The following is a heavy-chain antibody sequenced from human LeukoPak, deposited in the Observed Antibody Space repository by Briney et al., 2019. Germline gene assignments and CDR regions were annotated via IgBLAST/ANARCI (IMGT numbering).Heavy chain of an antibody. V-gene: IGHV5-51*01. Sequence: GESQKISCKGSGYSFTSYWIGWVRQMPGKGLEWMGIIYPGDSDTRYSPSFQGQVTISADKSISTAYLQWSSLKASDTAMYYCARHVYYYDSSGYYYGSYYYYGMDVWGQGTTVTVSS. D-gene: IGHD3-22*01. J-gene: IGHJ6*02. CDR1: GYSFTSYW. CDR2: IYPGDSDT. CDR3: ARHVYYYDSSGYYYGSYYYYGMDV.